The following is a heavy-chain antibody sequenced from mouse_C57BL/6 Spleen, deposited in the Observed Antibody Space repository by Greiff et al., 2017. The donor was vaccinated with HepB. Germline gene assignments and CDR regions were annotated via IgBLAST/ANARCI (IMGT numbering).Heavy chain of an antibody. D-gene: IGHD1-1*01. CDR1: GYAFTNYL. Sequence: QVQLKESGAELVRPGTSVKVSCKASGYAFTNYLIEWVKQRPGQGLEWIGVINPGSGGTNYNEKLKGKATLTADKSSSTAYMQLSSLTSEDSAVYFCARDYYGSRGYAMDYWGQGTSVTVSS. J-gene: IGHJ4*01. CDR2: INPGSGGT. V-gene: IGHV1-54*01. CDR3: ARDYYGSRGYAMDY.